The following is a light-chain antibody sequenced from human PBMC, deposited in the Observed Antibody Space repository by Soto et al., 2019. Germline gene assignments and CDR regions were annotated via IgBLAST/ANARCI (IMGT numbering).Light chain of an antibody. CDR3: QQSNNWPLT. CDR2: GAS. CDR1: QSVSSK. V-gene: IGKV3-15*01. Sequence: EIVMTQSPATLSVSPGEGATLSCRASQSVSSKLAWYQQKPGQAPRLLIYGASTRATGIPARFSGSGSGTEFTFTISSLQPEDIAVYYCQQSNNWPLTFGGGTKVDIK. J-gene: IGKJ4*01.